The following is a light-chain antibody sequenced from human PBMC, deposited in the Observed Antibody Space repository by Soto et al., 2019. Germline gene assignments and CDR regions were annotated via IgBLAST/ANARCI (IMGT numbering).Light chain of an antibody. J-gene: IGKJ1*01. CDR1: QSVFSK. CDR2: GAS. CDR3: QEYNTWPWT. Sequence: EMVMTQSPGTLSVSPGERVTLSCRASQSVFSKLAWYQQKPGQAPTLLIYGASTRATGIPDRFSGSGSGTEFILTISSLQSEDFAVYYCQEYNTWPWTFGQGTKVDIK. V-gene: IGKV3-15*01.